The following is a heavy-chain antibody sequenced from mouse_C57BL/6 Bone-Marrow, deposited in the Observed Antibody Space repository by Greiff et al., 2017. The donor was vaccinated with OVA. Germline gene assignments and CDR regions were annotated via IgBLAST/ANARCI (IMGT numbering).Heavy chain of an antibody. CDR2: INPYNGGT. CDR1: GYTFTDYY. J-gene: IGHJ4*01. Sequence: VQLQQSGPVLVKPGASVKMSCKASGYTFTDYYMNWVKQSHGKSLEWIGVINPYNGGTSYNQKFKGKATLTVDKSSSTAYMELNSLTSEDSAVYYCARKLGHYYAMDYWGQGTSVTVAS. V-gene: IGHV1-19*01. CDR3: ARKLGHYYAMDY. D-gene: IGHD4-1*01.